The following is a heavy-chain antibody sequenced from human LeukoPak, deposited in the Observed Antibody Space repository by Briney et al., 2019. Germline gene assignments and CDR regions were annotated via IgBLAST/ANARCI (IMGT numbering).Heavy chain of an antibody. CDR3: SRAYSPPWISSSYAFDM. D-gene: IGHD5-12*01. Sequence: PGGSLRLSCAASGFTFSNCWMTWVRQAPGKGLEWVAPITQDGSAKFYVDSVKGRFTISRDNAKNSLYLQMNSLRAEDTAVYYCSRAYSPPWISSSYAFDMWGQGTMVTVSS. CDR2: ITQDGSAK. J-gene: IGHJ3*02. CDR1: GFTFSNCW. V-gene: IGHV3-7*01.